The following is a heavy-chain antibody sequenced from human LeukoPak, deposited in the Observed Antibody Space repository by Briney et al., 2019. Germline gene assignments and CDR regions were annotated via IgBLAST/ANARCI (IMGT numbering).Heavy chain of an antibody. V-gene: IGHV3-30*02. CDR2: IRYDGSNK. Sequence: PGGSLRLSCAASGFTFSSYGMHWVRQAPGKGLEWVAFIRYDGSNKYYADSVKGRFTISRDNSKNTLYLQMNSLRAEDTAVYYCAKDPSPAMVYATGAADYWGQGTLVTVSS. CDR3: AKDPSPAMVYATGAADY. D-gene: IGHD2-8*01. J-gene: IGHJ4*02. CDR1: GFTFSSYG.